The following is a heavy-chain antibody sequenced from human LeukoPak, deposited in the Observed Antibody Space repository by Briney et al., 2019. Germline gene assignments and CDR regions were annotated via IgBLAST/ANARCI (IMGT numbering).Heavy chain of an antibody. Sequence: KASETLSLTCTVSGGSISSSSYYWGWIRQPPGKGLEWIGSIYYSGSTYYNPSLKSRVTISVDTSKNQFSLKLSSVTAADTAVYYCARVLPAAIFDYWGQGTLVTVSS. CDR3: ARVLPAAIFDY. CDR2: IYYSGST. CDR1: GGSISSSSYY. D-gene: IGHD2-2*01. J-gene: IGHJ4*02. V-gene: IGHV4-39*07.